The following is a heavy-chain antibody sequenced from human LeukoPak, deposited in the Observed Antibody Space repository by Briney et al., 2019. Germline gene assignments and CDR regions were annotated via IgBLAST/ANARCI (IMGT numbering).Heavy chain of an antibody. J-gene: IGHJ4*02. CDR2: ISSSSSYI. D-gene: IGHD2-21*01. Sequence: NPGGSLRLSCAASGFTFSSYSMNWVRQAPGKGLEWVSSISSSSSYIYYADSVKGRVTISRDNAKNSLYLQMNSLRAEDTAVYYCARARDPSVVYFDYWGQGTLVTVSS. CDR1: GFTFSSYS. V-gene: IGHV3-21*01. CDR3: ARARDPSVVYFDY.